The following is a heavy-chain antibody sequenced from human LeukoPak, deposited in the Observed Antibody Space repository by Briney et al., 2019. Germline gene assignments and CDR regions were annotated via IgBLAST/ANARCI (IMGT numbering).Heavy chain of an antibody. J-gene: IGHJ6*02. Sequence: ASVKVSCKASGYTFTSYTIHWVRQAPGQRLEWMGWINAGNGNTKYSQKFQGRVTITRDTSASTAYMELSSLRPEDTAVYYCARDLCSGGSCYPYYYYGMDVWGQGTTVTVSS. V-gene: IGHV1-3*01. CDR2: INAGNGNT. D-gene: IGHD2-15*01. CDR3: ARDLCSGGSCYPYYYYGMDV. CDR1: GYTFTSYT.